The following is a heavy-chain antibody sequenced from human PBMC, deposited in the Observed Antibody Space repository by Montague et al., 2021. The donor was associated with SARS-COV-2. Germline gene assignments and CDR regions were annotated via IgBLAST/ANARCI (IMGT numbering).Heavy chain of an antibody. V-gene: IGHV3-30-3*01. CDR1: GFTFSSYA. D-gene: IGHD2-15*01. J-gene: IGHJ6*04. Sequence: SLRLSCAASGFTFSSYAMHWFRQAPGKGLEWVAVISYDGSNKYYSDSVKGRFTISRDNSKNTLYLQMNSLRAEDTAVYYCARDLVVVAATPLDVWGKGTTVTVSS. CDR3: ARDLVVVAATPLDV. CDR2: ISYDGSNK.